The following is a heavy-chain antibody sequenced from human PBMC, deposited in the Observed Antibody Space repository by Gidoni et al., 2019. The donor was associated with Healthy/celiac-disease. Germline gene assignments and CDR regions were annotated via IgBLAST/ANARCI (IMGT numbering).Heavy chain of an antibody. CDR2: ISSSSSYI. V-gene: IGHV3-21*01. Sequence: EVQLVESGGGLAKPGGSLRLSCAASGFTFSSYSMNWVRQAPGKGLEWVASISSSSSYIYYADSGKGRFTISRDNAKNALYLQMNSLRAEDTAVYYCARDRRVYCGGDCHPLGYYYYGMDVWGQGTTVTVSS. J-gene: IGHJ6*02. CDR3: ARDRRVYCGGDCHPLGYYYYGMDV. CDR1: GFTFSSYS. D-gene: IGHD2-21*02.